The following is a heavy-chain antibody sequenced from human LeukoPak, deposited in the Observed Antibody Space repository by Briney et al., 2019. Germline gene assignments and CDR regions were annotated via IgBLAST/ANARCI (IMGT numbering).Heavy chain of an antibody. CDR2: IYYSGST. V-gene: IGHV4-30-4*08. Sequence: SETLSLTCTVSGGSISSGDYYWSWIRQPPGKGLGWIGYIYYSGSTYYNPSLKSRVTISVDTSKNQFSLKLSSVTAADTAVYYCARQQAGHCFDYWGQGTLVTVSS. CDR3: ARQQAGHCFDY. J-gene: IGHJ4*02. D-gene: IGHD1-14*01. CDR1: GGSISSGDYY.